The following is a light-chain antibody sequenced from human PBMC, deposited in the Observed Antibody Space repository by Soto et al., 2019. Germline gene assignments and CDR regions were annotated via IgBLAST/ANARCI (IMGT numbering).Light chain of an antibody. V-gene: IGKV3-20*01. CDR2: DAS. CDR3: QQYGSLPWT. CDR1: QSVIRNY. J-gene: IGKJ1*01. Sequence: EIVLTQSPGTLSLSPGERATLSCRASQSVIRNYLAWYQQKPGQAPRPLIYDASSRATGIPDRFSGSGAGTDCTLTNSRLESEDFAVYYCQQYGSLPWTFGQGTKVEIK.